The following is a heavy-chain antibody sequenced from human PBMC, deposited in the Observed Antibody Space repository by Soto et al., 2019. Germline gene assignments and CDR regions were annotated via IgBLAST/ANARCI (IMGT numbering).Heavy chain of an antibody. J-gene: IGHJ1*01. D-gene: IGHD3-22*01. V-gene: IGHV3-48*02. Sequence: EVQLVESGGGLVQPGGYLRLSCAASGFTFSSYSMNWVRQAPGKGLEWVSYISSSSSTIYYADSVKGRFTISRDNAKNSLYLQMNSLRDEDTAVYYCASGGYYDSSGYKYFQHWGQGTLVTVSS. CDR3: ASGGYYDSSGYKYFQH. CDR1: GFTFSSYS. CDR2: ISSSSSTI.